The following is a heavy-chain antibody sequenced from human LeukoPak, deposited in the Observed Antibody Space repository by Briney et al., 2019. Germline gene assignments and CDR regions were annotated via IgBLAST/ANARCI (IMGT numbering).Heavy chain of an antibody. CDR2: IYYSGST. Sequence: SETLSLTCTVSGGSISSYYWSWIRQPPGKGLEWIGYIYYSGSTNYNPSLKSRVTISVDTSKNQFSLKLSSVTAADTAVYYCARDRPVDYDFWSGYCDYWGQGTLVTVSS. V-gene: IGHV4-59*01. D-gene: IGHD3-3*01. CDR1: GGSISSYY. J-gene: IGHJ4*02. CDR3: ARDRPVDYDFWSGYCDY.